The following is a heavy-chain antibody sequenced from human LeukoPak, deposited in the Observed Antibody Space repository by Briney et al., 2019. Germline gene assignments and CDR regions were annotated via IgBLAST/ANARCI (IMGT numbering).Heavy chain of an antibody. D-gene: IGHD1-26*01. CDR3: ARERSYSGSYDFDY. Sequence: GGSLRLSCGASGFTFSSYWMTWVRQAPGKGLEWVANIKQDGGEKYYVDSVKGRFTISRDNAKNSLYLQINSLRAEDTAVYYCARERSYSGSYDFDYWGQGTLVTVSS. V-gene: IGHV3-7*01. CDR1: GFTFSSYW. J-gene: IGHJ4*02. CDR2: IKQDGGEK.